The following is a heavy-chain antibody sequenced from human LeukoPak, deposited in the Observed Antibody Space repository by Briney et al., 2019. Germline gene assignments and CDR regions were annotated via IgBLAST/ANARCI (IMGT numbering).Heavy chain of an antibody. CDR1: GYTFTGYY. Sequence: ASVKVSCKASGYTFTGYYMHWVRQAPGQGLEWMGWINPNSGGTNYAQKFQGRVTMTRDTSIGTAYMELSRLRSDDTAVYYCARAAYSNYPLPHYYFDYWGQGTLVTVSS. J-gene: IGHJ4*02. CDR3: ARAAYSNYPLPHYYFDY. CDR2: INPNSGGT. V-gene: IGHV1-2*02. D-gene: IGHD4-4*01.